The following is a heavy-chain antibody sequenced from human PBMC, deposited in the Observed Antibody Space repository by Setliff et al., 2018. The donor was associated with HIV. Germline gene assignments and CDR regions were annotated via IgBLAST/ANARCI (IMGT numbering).Heavy chain of an antibody. V-gene: IGHV4-61*08. CDR3: ARLPQD. CDR2: IYDNEKT. Sequence: SETLSLTCPVSGGVSGGDMGVHDWSWIRQPPGKGLEWIGYIYDNEKTFYNPSLKSRVTITVDTSKNQISLQLTSVTAEDTALYYCARLPQDWGQGTLVTVSS. J-gene: IGHJ4*02. CDR1: GGVSGGDMGVHD.